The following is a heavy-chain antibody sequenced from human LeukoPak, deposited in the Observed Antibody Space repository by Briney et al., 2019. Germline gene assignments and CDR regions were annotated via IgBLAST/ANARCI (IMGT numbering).Heavy chain of an antibody. D-gene: IGHD1-1*01. CDR1: GFTFSSYG. CDR3: AKGPSTLLERDP. CDR2: IRYDGSNK. V-gene: IGHV3-30*02. Sequence: PGGSLRLSCAASGFTFSSYGMHWVRQAPGKGLEWVAFIRYDGSNKYYADSVKGRFTISRDNSKNTLYLQMNSLRAEDTAVYYCAKGPSTLLERDPWGQGTLVTVSS. J-gene: IGHJ5*02.